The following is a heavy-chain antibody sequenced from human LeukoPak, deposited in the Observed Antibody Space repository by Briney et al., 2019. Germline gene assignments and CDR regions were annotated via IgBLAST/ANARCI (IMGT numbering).Heavy chain of an antibody. J-gene: IGHJ4*02. CDR3: ASGSRGWLGSFFDY. CDR2: IYSSGTT. CDR1: GFTVNKNY. D-gene: IGHD6-19*01. V-gene: IGHV3-53*01. Sequence: GGSLRLSCAVSGFTVNKNYMSWVRQAPGKGLEWVSLIYSSGTTYYADSVKGRFTISRDNSKNTLYLQLNSLRAEDTAVYYCASGSRGWLGSFFDYWDPGTLVTVSS.